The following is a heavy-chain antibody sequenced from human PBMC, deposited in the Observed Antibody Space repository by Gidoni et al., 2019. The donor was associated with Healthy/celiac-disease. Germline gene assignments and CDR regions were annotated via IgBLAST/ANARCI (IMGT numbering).Heavy chain of an antibody. Sequence: QVQLQESGPGLVKPSQTLSLTCTVSGGSISSGSYYWSWIRQPAGKGLEWIGRIYTSGSTNYNPSLKSRVTISVDTSKNQFSLKLSSVTAADTAVYYCARRNYDILTGYRAPFDYWGQGTLVTVSS. CDR1: GGSISSGSYY. D-gene: IGHD3-9*01. CDR3: ARRNYDILTGYRAPFDY. J-gene: IGHJ4*02. V-gene: IGHV4-61*02. CDR2: IYTSGST.